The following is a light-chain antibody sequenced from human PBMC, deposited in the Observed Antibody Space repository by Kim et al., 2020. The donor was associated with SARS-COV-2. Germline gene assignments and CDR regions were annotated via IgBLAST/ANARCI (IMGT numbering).Light chain of an antibody. V-gene: IGKV1-9*01. CDR1: QGISSF. CDR3: QQLNSYPYT. CDR2: AAS. Sequence: SSSVGGRVVITCRAIQGISSFLAWYQQKPGTAPKLLIYAASTLQSGVPSMFRGSGSGTDFTLTISRLQPEDFATYYCQQLNSYPYTFGQGTKLEI. J-gene: IGKJ2*01.